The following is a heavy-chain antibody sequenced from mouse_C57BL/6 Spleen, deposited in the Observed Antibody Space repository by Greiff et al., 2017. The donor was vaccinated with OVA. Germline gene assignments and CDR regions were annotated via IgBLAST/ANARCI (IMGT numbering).Heavy chain of an antibody. D-gene: IGHD1-1*01. Sequence: VQLQQPGAELVKPGASVKMSCKASGYTFTSYWITWVKQRPGQGLEWIGDIYPGSGSTNYNEKFKSKATLTVDTSSSTAYMQLSSLTSEDSAVYYCARFITTYFYAMDYWGQGTSVTVSS. CDR3: ARFITTYFYAMDY. CDR1: GYTFTSYW. CDR2: IYPGSGST. V-gene: IGHV1-55*01. J-gene: IGHJ4*01.